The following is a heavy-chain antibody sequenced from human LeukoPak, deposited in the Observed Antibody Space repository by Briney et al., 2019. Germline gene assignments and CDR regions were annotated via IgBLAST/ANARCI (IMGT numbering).Heavy chain of an antibody. V-gene: IGHV1-8*01. CDR3: VRDGEGVAIGVNFWFDP. D-gene: IGHD3-10*01. CDR2: MYPITGST. J-gene: IGHJ5*02. CDR1: GFIFTNYD. Sequence: PVASVKVSCRASGFIFTNYDLNWVRQAAGQGFEWMGWMYPITGSTGYARQFQGRVTMTRDISTSTAYMELTSLRSDDTAVYYCVRDGEGVAIGVNFWFDPWGQGTLVTVSS.